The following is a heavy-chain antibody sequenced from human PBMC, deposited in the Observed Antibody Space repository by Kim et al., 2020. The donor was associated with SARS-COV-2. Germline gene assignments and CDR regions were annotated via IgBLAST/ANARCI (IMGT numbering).Heavy chain of an antibody. J-gene: IGHJ6*02. Sequence: ADSVKGRFTISRDNAQNSRYLQMNSLRAEDTAVYYWARRVAAAATGGMDVWGQGTTVTVSS. CDR3: ARRVAAAATGGMDV. D-gene: IGHD6-13*01. V-gene: IGHV3-21*01.